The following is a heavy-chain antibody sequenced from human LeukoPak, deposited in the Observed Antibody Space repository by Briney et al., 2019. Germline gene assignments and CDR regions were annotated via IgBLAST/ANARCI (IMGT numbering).Heavy chain of an antibody. CDR1: GFTFSDYC. J-gene: IGHJ4*02. V-gene: IGHV3-11*01. D-gene: IGHD3-22*01. CDR2: ISSSGSTI. CDR3: ARDTYYYDSSGYQLDY. Sequence: PGGSLRLSCAASGFTFSDYCMSWIRQAPGKGLEWVSYISSSGSTIYYADSVKGRFTISRDNAKNSLYLQMNSLRAEDTAVCYCARDTYYYDSSGYQLDYWGQGTLVTVSS.